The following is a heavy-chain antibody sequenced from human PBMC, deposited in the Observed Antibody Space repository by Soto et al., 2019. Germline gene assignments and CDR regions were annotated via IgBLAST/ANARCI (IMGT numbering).Heavy chain of an antibody. Sequence: SVKVSCKASGGTFSSYAISWVRQAPGQGLEWMGGIIPIFGTANYAQKFQGRVTITADESTSTAYMELSSLRSEDTAVYYCAGAAPDSSGYYWRPQDWRAVDGMDVWGQGTTVTVSS. CDR3: AGAAPDSSGYYWRPQDWRAVDGMDV. CDR2: IIPIFGTA. J-gene: IGHJ6*02. D-gene: IGHD3-22*01. V-gene: IGHV1-69*13. CDR1: GGTFSSYA.